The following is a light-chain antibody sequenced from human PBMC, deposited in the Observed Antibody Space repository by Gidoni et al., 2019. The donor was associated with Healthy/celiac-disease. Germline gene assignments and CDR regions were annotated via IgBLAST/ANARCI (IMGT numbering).Light chain of an antibody. CDR2: AAA. V-gene: IGKV1-12*01. CDR3: QRANSFHALT. J-gene: IGKJ4*02. Sequence: LQTNSSPSSASASVEERVIITCRAHQGISSWLAWYQQKPEKAPELLIYAAASLQMGVPARFRGSGSGTDFTLTISSLQPEDFATYSCQRANSFHALTFXGXTKVEIK. CDR1: QGISSW.